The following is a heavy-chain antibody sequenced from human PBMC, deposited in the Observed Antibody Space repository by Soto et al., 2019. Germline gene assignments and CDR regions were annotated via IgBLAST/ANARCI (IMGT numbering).Heavy chain of an antibody. J-gene: IGHJ4*02. CDR1: GFAVRSNY. D-gene: IGHD3-10*02. CDR3: EAMIGY. V-gene: IGHV3-66*01. Sequence: GGSLRVCWGAAGFAVRSNYMSWVRQAPGKGLEWVSVIYSGGSTYYADSVKGRFTISRDNSKNTLYLQMNSLRAEDTAVYYCEAMIGYWGQGTLVTVSS. CDR2: IYSGGST.